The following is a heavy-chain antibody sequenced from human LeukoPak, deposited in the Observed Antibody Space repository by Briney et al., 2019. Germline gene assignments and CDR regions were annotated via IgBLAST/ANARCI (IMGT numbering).Heavy chain of an antibody. D-gene: IGHD1-26*01. Sequence: KASETLSLTCTVSGGSISSGGYYWSWIRQHPGKGLEWIGYIYYSGSTYYNPSLKSRVTISVDTSKSQFSLKLSSVTAADTAVYYCARGREWELPYFDYWGQGTLVTVSS. CDR2: IYYSGST. CDR3: ARGREWELPYFDY. J-gene: IGHJ4*02. V-gene: IGHV4-31*03. CDR1: GGSISSGGYY.